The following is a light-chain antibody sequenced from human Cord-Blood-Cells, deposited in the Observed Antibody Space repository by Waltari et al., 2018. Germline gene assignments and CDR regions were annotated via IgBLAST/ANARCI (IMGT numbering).Light chain of an antibody. CDR1: QGISSY. Sequence: IQLTQSPSSLSASVGDRVTLTCRASQGISSYLAWYQQKPGKAPKLLIYAASTLQSGVPSRFSGSGSGTDFTLTISSLQPEDFATYYCQQRNSYPITFGQGTRLEIK. J-gene: IGKJ5*01. CDR2: AAS. CDR3: QQRNSYPIT. V-gene: IGKV1-9*01.